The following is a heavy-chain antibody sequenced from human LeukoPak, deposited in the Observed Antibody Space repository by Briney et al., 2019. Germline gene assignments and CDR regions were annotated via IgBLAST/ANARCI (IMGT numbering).Heavy chain of an antibody. CDR2: IYYSGST. J-gene: IGHJ5*02. V-gene: IGHV4-39*01. CDR1: GGSISSSSYY. CDR3: ARHVDGRSWFDP. Sequence: SETLSLTCSVFGGSISSSSYYWGWIRQPPGKGLVWIGSIYYSGSTYYNPSLKSRVTISIDTSKNQFSLKLSSVTAADTAVYYCARHVDGRSWFDPWGQGTLVTVSS. D-gene: IGHD5-12*01.